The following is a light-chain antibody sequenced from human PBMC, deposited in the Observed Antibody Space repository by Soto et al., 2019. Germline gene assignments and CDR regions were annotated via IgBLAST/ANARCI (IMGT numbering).Light chain of an antibody. V-gene: IGLV2-14*01. Sequence: QSALTQPASVSGSLGQSITISCTGTSSDVRGYDYVSWYRQHPGKVPKLIIYEVNKRPSGVSNRFSGSKSANTASLTISGLQADDEADYYCSSFTSSSTQVFGGGTKLTVL. J-gene: IGLJ3*02. CDR2: EVN. CDR3: SSFTSSSTQV. CDR1: SSDVRGYDY.